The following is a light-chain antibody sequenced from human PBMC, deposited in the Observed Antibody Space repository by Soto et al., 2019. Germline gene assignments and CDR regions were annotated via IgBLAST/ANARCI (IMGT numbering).Light chain of an antibody. V-gene: IGKV3-15*01. J-gene: IGKJ1*01. CDR2: AVS. Sequence: EIVMTQSPATLSVSPGERASLSCRASQSVGSTLAWYQQKPGLAPRLLMFAVSTRAAGIPARFSGSGSGTEFTLTISSLKSEDFAVYYCQQYNNWPRTFGQGTKVEIK. CDR3: QQYNNWPRT. CDR1: QSVGST.